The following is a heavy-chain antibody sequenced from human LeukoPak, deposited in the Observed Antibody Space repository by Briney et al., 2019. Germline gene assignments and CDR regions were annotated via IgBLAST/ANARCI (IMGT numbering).Heavy chain of an antibody. V-gene: IGHV4-38-2*02. Sequence: SETLSLTCTVSGYSISSGYYWGWIRQPPGKGLEWIGSIYHSGSTYYNPSLKSRVTISVDTSNNQFSLKLSSVTAADTAVYYCARAPGGATHAFDIWGQGTMVTVSS. D-gene: IGHD1-26*01. CDR1: GYSISSGYY. J-gene: IGHJ3*02. CDR3: ARAPGGATHAFDI. CDR2: IYHSGST.